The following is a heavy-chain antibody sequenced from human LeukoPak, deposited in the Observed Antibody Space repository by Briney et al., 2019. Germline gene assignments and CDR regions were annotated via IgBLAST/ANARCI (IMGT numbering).Heavy chain of an antibody. Sequence: GGSLRLSCAASGFTFSTYAMNWVRQAPGKGLDWVSGISGSGGRTYYADSVKGRFTISRDNSKNTLYLQMNSLRIEDTAVYYCAYVRYFYWYYFVYWGQGALVTVS. CDR2: ISGSGGRT. D-gene: IGHD3-9*01. V-gene: IGHV3-23*01. CDR3: AYVRYFYWYYFVY. J-gene: IGHJ4*02. CDR1: GFTFSTYA.